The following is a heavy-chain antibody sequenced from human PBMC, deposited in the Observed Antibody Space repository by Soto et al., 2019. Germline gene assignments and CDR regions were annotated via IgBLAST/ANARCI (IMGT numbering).Heavy chain of an antibody. D-gene: IGHD3-22*01. V-gene: IGHV3-21*01. CDR2: ISSSSSYI. Sequence: ESGGGLVKPGGSLRLSCAASGFTFSSYSMNWVRQAPGKGLEWVSSISSSSSYIYYADSVKGRFTISRDNAKNSLYLQMNSLRAEDTAVYYCARSFTYYYDSSGYYFDYWGQGTLVTVSS. J-gene: IGHJ4*02. CDR1: GFTFSSYS. CDR3: ARSFTYYYDSSGYYFDY.